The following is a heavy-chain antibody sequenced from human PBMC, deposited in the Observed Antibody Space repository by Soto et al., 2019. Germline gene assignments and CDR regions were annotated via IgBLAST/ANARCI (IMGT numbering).Heavy chain of an antibody. Sequence: ASLKGSLQGSGFTLSHHGISRGGQAPGQGLEWMGWISAYNGNTNYAQKLQGRVTMTADTSTSTAYMELRSLRSDDTAVYYCASTGNTIFGVVIILYYWGQGTLVTVSS. J-gene: IGHJ4*02. CDR2: ISAYNGNT. V-gene: IGHV1-18*01. D-gene: IGHD3-3*01. CDR1: GFTLSHHG. CDR3: ASTGNTIFGVVIILYY.